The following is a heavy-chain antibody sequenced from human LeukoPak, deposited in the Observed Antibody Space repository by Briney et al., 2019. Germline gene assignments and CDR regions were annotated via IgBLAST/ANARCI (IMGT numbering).Heavy chain of an antibody. CDR2: IDPSDSYT. CDR1: GSSFTSYW. D-gene: IGHD1-26*01. J-gene: IGHJ3*02. CDR3: ARLVGGVGASRRAFDI. Sequence: GESLKISCQGSGSSFTSYWISWVRQLPGKGLEWMGRIDPSDSYTNYSPSFQGHVTISADKSISTAYLQWSSLKASDTAMYYCARLVGGVGASRRAFDIWGQGTMVTVSS. V-gene: IGHV5-10-1*01.